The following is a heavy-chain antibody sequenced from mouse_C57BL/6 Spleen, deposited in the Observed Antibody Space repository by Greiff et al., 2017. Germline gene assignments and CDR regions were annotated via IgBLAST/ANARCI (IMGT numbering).Heavy chain of an antibody. CDR3: AIVRIFYYYGTFDV. V-gene: IGHV1-18*01. D-gene: IGHD1-1*01. CDR2: INPNNGGT. J-gene: IGHJ1*03. Sequence: VQLQQSGPELVKPGASVKIPCKASGYTFTDYNMDWVKQSHGKSLEWIGDINPNNGGTIYNQKFKGKATLTVDKSSSTAYMELRSLTSEDTAVYYCAIVRIFYYYGTFDVWGTGTTVTVSS. CDR1: GYTFTDYN.